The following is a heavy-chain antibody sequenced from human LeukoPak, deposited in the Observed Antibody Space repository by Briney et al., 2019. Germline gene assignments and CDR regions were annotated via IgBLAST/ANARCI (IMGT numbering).Heavy chain of an antibody. D-gene: IGHD3-10*01. V-gene: IGHV3-30*18. CDR2: ISNDGYNK. Sequence: GGSLTLSCAASGFTFSSFGMHWVRQAPGEGLEWVAVISNDGYNKYYTDSVKGRFTISRDNSKNTLYLQMNSLRAEDTAVYYCAKEWIRGVINYWGQGTLVTVSS. J-gene: IGHJ4*02. CDR3: AKEWIRGVINY. CDR1: GFTFSSFG.